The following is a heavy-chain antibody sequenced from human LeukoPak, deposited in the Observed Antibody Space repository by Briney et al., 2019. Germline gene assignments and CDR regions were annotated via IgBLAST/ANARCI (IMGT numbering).Heavy chain of an antibody. CDR3: ARDTDYYGSGRQGYFDH. CDR1: GLSISDNF. Sequence: GGSLRLSCAASGLSISDNFMGWVRQTPGKGLEWVSLIFSGGETYSADSVKGRFAISKDNSKNTLHLQMNSLRVEDTAMYYCARDTDYYGSGRQGYFDHWGQGTLVTVSS. D-gene: IGHD3-10*01. J-gene: IGHJ1*01. CDR2: IFSGGET. V-gene: IGHV3-66*01.